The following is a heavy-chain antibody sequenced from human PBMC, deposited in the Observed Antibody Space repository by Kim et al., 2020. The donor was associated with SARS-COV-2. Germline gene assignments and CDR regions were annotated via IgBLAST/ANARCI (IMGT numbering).Heavy chain of an antibody. J-gene: IGHJ3*02. Sequence: SETLSLTCTVSGGSISSYYWSWIRQPPGKGLEWIGYIYYSGSTNYNPSLKSRVTISVDTSKNQFSLKLSSVTAADTAVYYCARDLKWGGRYNWNDPYAFDIWGQGTMVTVSS. CDR1: GGSISSYY. D-gene: IGHD1-20*01. CDR3: ARDLKWGGRYNWNDPYAFDI. V-gene: IGHV4-59*13. CDR2: IYYSGST.